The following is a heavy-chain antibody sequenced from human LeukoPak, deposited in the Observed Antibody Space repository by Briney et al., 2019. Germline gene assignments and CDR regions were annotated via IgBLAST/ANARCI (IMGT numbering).Heavy chain of an antibody. V-gene: IGHV4-39*01. D-gene: IGHD3-22*01. CDR1: GDSIKTSSYY. Sequence: PSETLSLTCTVSGDSIKTSSYYWGWIRQPPGKGLEWIVSVYYSGSTYYNPSLKSRLTISVDTSKNQFSLNLSSVTAADTAVYFCARHYSSGYELDVDYWGQGTLVTVSS. CDR2: VYYSGST. J-gene: IGHJ4*02. CDR3: ARHYSSGYELDVDY.